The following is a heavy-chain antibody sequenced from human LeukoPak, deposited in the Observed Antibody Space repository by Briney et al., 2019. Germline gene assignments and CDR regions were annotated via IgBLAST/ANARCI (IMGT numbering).Heavy chain of an antibody. V-gene: IGHV3-11*04. CDR1: GFTFSDYY. J-gene: IGHJ4*02. Sequence: GGSLRLSCAASGFTFSDYYMSWIRQAPGKGLEWISYISSSGSPIYYADSVKGRFTISRDNAKNSLFLQMNSLRAEDTAVYHCATVRLYGSGNYYSDYWGQGTLVTVSS. CDR2: ISSSGSPI. D-gene: IGHD3-10*01. CDR3: ATVRLYGSGNYYSDY.